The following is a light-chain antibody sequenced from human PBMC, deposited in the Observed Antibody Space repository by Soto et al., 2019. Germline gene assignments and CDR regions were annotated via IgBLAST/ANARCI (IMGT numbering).Light chain of an antibody. CDR2: GAS. Sequence: DIVLTQSPGTLSLSPGERATLSCRASQSVSSSFLAWYQQKPGQAPRLLIYGASSRATGIPDRFSGSGSGTEFTLTISRLEPEDFAVYYCQHYGSSPPYTFGQGSKLEIK. J-gene: IGKJ2*01. CDR1: QSVSSSF. CDR3: QHYGSSPPYT. V-gene: IGKV3-20*01.